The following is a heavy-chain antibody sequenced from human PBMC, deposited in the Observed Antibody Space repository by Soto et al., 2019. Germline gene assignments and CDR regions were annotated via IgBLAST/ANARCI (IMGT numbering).Heavy chain of an antibody. J-gene: IGHJ6*02. D-gene: IGHD6-6*01. V-gene: IGHV3-30*18. CDR1: GFTFSSYG. CDR3: AKDGGIAARPRVPDYYYYGMDV. CDR2: ISYDGSNK. Sequence: QVQLVESGGGVVQPGRSLRLSCAASGFTFSSYGMHWVRQAPGKGLEWVAVISYDGSNKYYADSVKGRFTISRDNSKNTLYLQMNSLRAEDTAVYYCAKDGGIAARPRVPDYYYYGMDVWGQGTTVTVSS.